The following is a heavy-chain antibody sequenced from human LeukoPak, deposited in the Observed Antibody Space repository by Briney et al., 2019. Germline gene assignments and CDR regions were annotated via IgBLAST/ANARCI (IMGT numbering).Heavy chain of an antibody. CDR1: GFTLSNYA. CDR3: ARFLNNYTYADY. Sequence: GGSLRLSCAASGFTLSNYAMSWVRQAPGKGLEWLSYIVSFSSPVYYADSVKGRFTISRDNAKNSLYLQMNSLRAEDTAMYYCARFLNNYTYADYWGQGTLVTVSS. V-gene: IGHV3-48*04. CDR2: IVSFSSPV. D-gene: IGHD1/OR15-1a*01. J-gene: IGHJ4*02.